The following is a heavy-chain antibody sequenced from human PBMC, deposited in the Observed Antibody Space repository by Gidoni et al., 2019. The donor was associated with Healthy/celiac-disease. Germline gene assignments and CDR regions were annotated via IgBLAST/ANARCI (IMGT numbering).Heavy chain of an antibody. V-gene: IGHV3-9*01. CDR2: ISWNSGSI. D-gene: IGHD6-13*01. J-gene: IGHJ4*02. CDR1: GFTFDDYA. Sequence: EVQLVESGGGLVQPGRSLRLSCAASGFTFDDYAMHWVRQAPGKGLEWVSGISWNSGSIGYADSVKGRFTISRDNAKNSLYLQMNSLRAEDTALYYCAKDIFGIAAAGHFDYWGQGTLVTVSS. CDR3: AKDIFGIAAAGHFDY.